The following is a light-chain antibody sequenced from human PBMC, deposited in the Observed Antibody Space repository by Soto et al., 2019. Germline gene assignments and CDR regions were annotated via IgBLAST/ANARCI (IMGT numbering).Light chain of an antibody. CDR3: QQYNNYPWT. Sequence: DIQMTQSPSTLSASVGDRVTITCRASQTINNWLGWLQQKQGKAPNLLIYKVSTLESGVPSRFSGSGSGTEFTLTIDGLQTDDFATYYCQQYNNYPWTFGQGTRVEIK. CDR1: QTINNW. V-gene: IGKV1-5*03. CDR2: KVS. J-gene: IGKJ1*01.